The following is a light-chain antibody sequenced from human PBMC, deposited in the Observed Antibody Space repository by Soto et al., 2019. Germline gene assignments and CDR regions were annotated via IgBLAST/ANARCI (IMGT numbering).Light chain of an antibody. Sequence: QSVLTQPPSASGTPGQRVTISCSGSSSNIASNTINWYQQLPGTAPKLLIYSNHQRPSGVPDRFSGSKSGTSASLAISGLQSEDEANYYCAAWDDSLNGWVFGGGTQLTVL. J-gene: IGLJ3*02. CDR1: SSNIASNT. V-gene: IGLV1-44*01. CDR2: SNH. CDR3: AAWDDSLNGWV.